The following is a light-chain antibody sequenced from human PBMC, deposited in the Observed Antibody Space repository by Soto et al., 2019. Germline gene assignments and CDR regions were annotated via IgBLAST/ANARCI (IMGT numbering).Light chain of an antibody. CDR2: SDN. CDR1: IRHTGTNP. CDR3: AAWDDSRSGND. V-gene: IGLV1-44*01. J-gene: IGLJ1*01. Sequence: QDVVTQPLAASVTAGQRVTTSCSGSIRHTGTNPVDRYQQLPRTARNLVFYSDNQRPYGVPDRFSGSKSATSASLAISGLQSQDEADYYCAAWDDSRSGNDFGSGTQVTVL.